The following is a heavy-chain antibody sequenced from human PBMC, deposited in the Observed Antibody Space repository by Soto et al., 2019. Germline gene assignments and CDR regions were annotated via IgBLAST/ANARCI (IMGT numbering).Heavy chain of an antibody. CDR1: GFNLNNAW. CDR3: ITTIIMVHANAPASNFDV. V-gene: IGHV3-15*01. J-gene: IGHJ3*01. Sequence: PGGSLRLSCAASGFNLNNAWVSWVRQAPGQGLEWIGHIKSENDSGTSDYAAPVKGRFTISRDGSDNTLYLQRTRLKTDDTSKYYCITTIIMVHANAPASNFDVWGQGTMVTVSS. D-gene: IGHD2-8*01. CDR2: IKSENDSGTS.